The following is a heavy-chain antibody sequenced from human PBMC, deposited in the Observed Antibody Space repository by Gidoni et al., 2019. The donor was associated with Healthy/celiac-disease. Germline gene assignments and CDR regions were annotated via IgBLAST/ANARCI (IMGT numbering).Heavy chain of an antibody. D-gene: IGHD3-3*01. CDR3: AGLRFWEWLGSDYYYYGMDD. J-gene: IGHJ6*02. Sequence: QVQLQPCGAGLLKPSEPLSLTRAFDRGALSRLHRSWFRQPPGKGLEWFGELTHSGGTNYNPSLKNRYTISVDTSKNQFSLKLSSVAAADTAVYYCAGLRFWEWLGSDYYYYGMDDWGQGTTVTVSS. CDR1: RGALSRLH. CDR2: LTHSGGT. V-gene: IGHV4-34*01.